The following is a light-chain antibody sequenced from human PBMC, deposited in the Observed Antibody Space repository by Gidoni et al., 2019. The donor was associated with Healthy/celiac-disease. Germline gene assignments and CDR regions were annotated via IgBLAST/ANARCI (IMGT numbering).Light chain of an antibody. J-gene: IGKJ4*01. Sequence: EIVMTQSPATLSVSPGERATLSCRASPIVSSNLAWYQQKPGQAPRLLIYGASTRATGISDRFSGSGSGTEFTLTISSLQSEDFAVYYCQQYNSWPTFGGGTKVEIK. CDR1: PIVSSN. CDR3: QQYNSWPT. V-gene: IGKV3-15*01. CDR2: GAS.